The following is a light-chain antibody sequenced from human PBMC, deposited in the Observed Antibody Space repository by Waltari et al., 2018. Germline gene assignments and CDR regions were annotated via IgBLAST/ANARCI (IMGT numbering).Light chain of an antibody. CDR2: GAS. Sequence: EIVMTQSPATLSVSPGERATLSCRASQSVSSNLAWYQQKPAQAPRLLIYGASTRATCIPARFSGSGSGTEFTLTISSMQSEDFAVYYCQQYNNWPALTFGGGTKVEIK. CDR1: QSVSSN. J-gene: IGKJ4*01. CDR3: QQYNNWPALT. V-gene: IGKV3-15*01.